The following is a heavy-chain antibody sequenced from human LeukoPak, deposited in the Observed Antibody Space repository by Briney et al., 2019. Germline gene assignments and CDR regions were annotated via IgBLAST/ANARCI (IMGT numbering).Heavy chain of an antibody. J-gene: IGHJ4*02. Sequence: PSETLSLTCTVSGGSISGDHWNWIRQPPGKGLEWIGYIYYSGSTNYNPSLKSRVTISVDTSKNQFSLNLSSVTAADTAVYYCARSGYYYDSLDYWGQGTLVTVSS. CDR2: IYYSGST. CDR3: ARSGYYYDSLDY. V-gene: IGHV4-59*08. D-gene: IGHD3-22*01. CDR1: GGSISGDH.